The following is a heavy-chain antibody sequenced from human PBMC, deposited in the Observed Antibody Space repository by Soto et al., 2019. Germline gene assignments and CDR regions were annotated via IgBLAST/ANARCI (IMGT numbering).Heavy chain of an antibody. J-gene: IGHJ4*02. CDR3: VRDKSPAEMAFGY. V-gene: IGHV3-53*01. CDR1: GFTVSTNY. CDR2: IYSGGNT. Sequence: EVQLVESGGGLIQPGGSLRLSCEASGFTVSTNYMSWVRQAPGKGLDWVSIIYSGGNTFYAASVKGRFIISRDNSKNTLYLQMNSLRAEDTAVYYCVRDKSPAEMAFGYWGQGTLVTVSS. D-gene: IGHD3-3*01.